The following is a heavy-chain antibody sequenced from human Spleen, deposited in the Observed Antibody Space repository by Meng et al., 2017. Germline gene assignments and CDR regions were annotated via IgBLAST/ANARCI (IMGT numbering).Heavy chain of an antibody. CDR3: ARLAGCSGGTCYVDY. V-gene: IGHV4-30-4*01. CDR2: IYYSGST. CDR1: GGSIRSGDYY. D-gene: IGHD2-15*01. J-gene: IGHJ4*02. Sequence: QVQLQESGPGLVEPLQTLSLTCTVSGGSIRSGDYYWTWIRQPPGKGLEWIAYIYYSGSTYYNPSLKSRVTISLDTSKNQFSLELTSVTAADTAVYYCARLAGCSGGTCYVDYWGQGTLVTVSS.